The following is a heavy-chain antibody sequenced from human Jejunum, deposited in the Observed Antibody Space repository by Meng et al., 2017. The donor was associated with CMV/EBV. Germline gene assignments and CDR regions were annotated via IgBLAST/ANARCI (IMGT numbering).Heavy chain of an antibody. CDR2: IYYTGST. CDR3: ARDNVVHYYYGLDV. J-gene: IGHJ6*02. V-gene: IGHV4-59*01. Sequence: SGGSITNYYWSWIRQTPGKGLEWIGYIYYTGSTNYNPSLKSRVTISVDTSKNQFSLKLSSVTAADTAVYYCARDNVVHYYYGLDVWGQGTTVTLSS. CDR1: GGSITNYY. D-gene: IGHD2-21*01.